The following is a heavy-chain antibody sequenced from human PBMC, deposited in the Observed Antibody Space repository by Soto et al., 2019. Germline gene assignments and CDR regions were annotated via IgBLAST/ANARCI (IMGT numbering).Heavy chain of an antibody. CDR2: ISGDGSRT. Sequence: EVHLVESGGGLVQPGGSLRLSCATSGFTFTNYWTHWVRQAPGEGLVWVSRISGDGSRTNYADSVKGRFTISRDNAKTSLYLQMNSLRADDTAVYYCARGAGGAYYLDYWGQGTLDTVSS. J-gene: IGHJ4*02. V-gene: IGHV3-74*01. CDR3: ARGAGGAYYLDY. CDR1: GFTFTNYW. D-gene: IGHD3-10*01.